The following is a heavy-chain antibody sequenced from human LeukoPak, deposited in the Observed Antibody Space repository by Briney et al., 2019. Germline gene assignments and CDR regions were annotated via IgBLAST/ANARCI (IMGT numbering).Heavy chain of an antibody. D-gene: IGHD5-12*01. Sequence: SVKVSCKAPGGTFSSYAISWVRRAPGQGLEWMGGIIPIFGTANYAQKFQGRVTITADESTSTAYMELSSLRSEDTAVYYCARGPKHSEPKRGYSGYDYYFDYWGQGTLVTVSS. V-gene: IGHV1-69*13. J-gene: IGHJ4*02. CDR1: GGTFSSYA. CDR3: ARGPKHSEPKRGYSGYDYYFDY. CDR2: IIPIFGTA.